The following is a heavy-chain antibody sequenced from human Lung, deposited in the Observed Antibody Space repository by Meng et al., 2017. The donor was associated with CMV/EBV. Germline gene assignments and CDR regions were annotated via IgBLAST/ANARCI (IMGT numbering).Heavy chain of an antibody. J-gene: IGHJ4*02. CDR2: LYSTGTD. CDR3: VAYLVGIGGRGY. V-gene: IGHV4-61*08. Sequence: LXXSVSGVSVSNDDYHWSWIRQSPGKGLEWIGQLYSTGTDTFNPSLMSRVTISKDTSKNRFSLTLTSVTAADTAVYFCVAYLVGIGGRGYWGQGRXVTVSS. D-gene: IGHD1-26*01. CDR1: GVSVSNDDYH.